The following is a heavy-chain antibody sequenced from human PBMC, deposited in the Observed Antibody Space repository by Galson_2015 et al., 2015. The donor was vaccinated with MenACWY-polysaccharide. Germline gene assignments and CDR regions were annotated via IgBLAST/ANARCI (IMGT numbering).Heavy chain of an antibody. CDR3: ARDGTSSPGYYGMDV. Sequence: SLRLSCAASGFTFSSYAMHWVRQAPGKGLEWEAVISYDGSNKYYADSVKGRFTISRGNSKNTLYLQMNSLRAEDTAVYYCARDGTSSPGYYGMDVWGQGTTVTVSS. CDR2: ISYDGSNK. V-gene: IGHV3-30-3*01. CDR1: GFTFSSYA. D-gene: IGHD2-2*01. J-gene: IGHJ6*02.